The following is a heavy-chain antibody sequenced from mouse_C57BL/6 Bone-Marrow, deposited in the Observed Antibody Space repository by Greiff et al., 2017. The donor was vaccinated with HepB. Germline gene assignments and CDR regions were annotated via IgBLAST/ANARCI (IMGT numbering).Heavy chain of an antibody. CDR1: GYTFTSYW. CDR3: ARIYYGNLAWFAY. D-gene: IGHD2-1*01. J-gene: IGHJ3*01. CDR2: IDPSDSYT. Sequence: VKLQQPGAELVMPGASVKLSCKASGYTFTSYWMHWVKQRPGQGLEWIGEIDPSDSYTNYNQKLKGKSTLTVDKSSSTAYMQRSSLTSEDSAVYYCARIYYGNLAWFAYWGQGTLVTVSA. V-gene: IGHV1-69*01.